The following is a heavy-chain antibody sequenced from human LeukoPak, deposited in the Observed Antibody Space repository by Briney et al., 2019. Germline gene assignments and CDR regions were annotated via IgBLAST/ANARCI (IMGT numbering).Heavy chain of an antibody. Sequence: GGPLRLSCAASGFTFDDYAMHWVRQAPGKGLEWVSLISWNSGSTYYADSVKGRFTISRDNSKNSLYLQMNSLRAEDTAFYYCAKDVRGSTSWYGLDYWGQGTLVTVSS. J-gene: IGHJ4*02. CDR1: GFTFDDYA. CDR2: ISWNSGST. D-gene: IGHD6-13*01. V-gene: IGHV3-43D*03. CDR3: AKDVRGSTSWYGLDY.